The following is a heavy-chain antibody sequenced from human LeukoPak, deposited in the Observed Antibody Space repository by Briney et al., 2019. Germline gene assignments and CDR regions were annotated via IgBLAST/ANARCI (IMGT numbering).Heavy chain of an antibody. CDR2: FSYSGST. CDR1: GVSISSSNSY. D-gene: IGHD3-22*01. Sequence: SETLSLTRTVSGVSISSSNSYWSWIRQPPGKGLEWIGYFSYSGSTTYNPSLKSRVTISVDTSKNQFSLKLSSVTAADTAVYYCARYDSSGRTFDYWGQGTLVTVSS. CDR3: ARYDSSGRTFDY. V-gene: IGHV4-61*01. J-gene: IGHJ4*02.